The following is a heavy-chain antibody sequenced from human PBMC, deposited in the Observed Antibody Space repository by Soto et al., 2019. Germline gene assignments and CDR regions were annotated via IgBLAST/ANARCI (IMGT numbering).Heavy chain of an antibody. CDR3: GMGLKSSETNPYAFDL. Sequence: EVQLVESGGGLVQPGGSLRLSCIGSGFTFSTYWMTWVRQAPGKGLEWVANIKQDGSEKYYVESVMCRFTISRDNATNSLSLEMNSPRGKATAIFFGGMGLKSSETNPYAFDLMGPGTMVTVS. CDR1: GFTFSTYW. CDR2: IKQDGSEK. V-gene: IGHV3-7*01. D-gene: IGHD4-17*01. J-gene: IGHJ3*01.